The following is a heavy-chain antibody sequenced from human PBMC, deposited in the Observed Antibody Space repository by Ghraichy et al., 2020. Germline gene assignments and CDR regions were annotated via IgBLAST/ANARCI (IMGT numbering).Heavy chain of an antibody. D-gene: IGHD4-17*01. V-gene: IGHV3-30*18. Sequence: GGSLRLSCAASGFTFSSYGMHWVRQAPGKGLEWVAVISYDGSNKYYADSVKGRFTISRDNSKNTLYLQMNSLRAEDTAVYYCAKDYGDYYYYYYYGMDVWGQGTTVTVSS. CDR2: ISYDGSNK. CDR3: AKDYGDYYYYYYYGMDV. CDR1: GFTFSSYG. J-gene: IGHJ6*02.